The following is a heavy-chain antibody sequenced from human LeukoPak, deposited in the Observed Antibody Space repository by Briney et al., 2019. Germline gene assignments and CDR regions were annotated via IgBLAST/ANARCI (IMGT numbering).Heavy chain of an antibody. V-gene: IGHV4-59*01. J-gene: IGHJ5*02. CDR3: ARAAFRRGVVIRADWFDP. CDR1: GGSISSYY. Sequence: PSETLSLTCTVSGGSISSYYWSWVRQPPGMGLEWIGYIYYSGSTNYNPSLKSRVTVSVDTSKNQFSLKLSSVTAADTAVYYCARAAFRRGVVIRADWFDPWGQGTLVTVSS. D-gene: IGHD3-22*01. CDR2: IYYSGST.